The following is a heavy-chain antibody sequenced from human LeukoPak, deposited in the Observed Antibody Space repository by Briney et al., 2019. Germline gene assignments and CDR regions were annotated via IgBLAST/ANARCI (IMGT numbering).Heavy chain of an antibody. D-gene: IGHD2-2*01. CDR1: GYTFTSYG. CDR2: ISAYNANT. Sequence: SVKVSCKASGYTFTSYGIIWVRQAPGHGLEWLGWISAYNANTKYAQKIPGRVTMTTVTSTRRAYMEPRSLRSDGTAVYYCAKDQDQPLDYWGQGTLVTVSS. V-gene: IGHV1-18*01. CDR3: AKDQDQPLDY. J-gene: IGHJ4*02.